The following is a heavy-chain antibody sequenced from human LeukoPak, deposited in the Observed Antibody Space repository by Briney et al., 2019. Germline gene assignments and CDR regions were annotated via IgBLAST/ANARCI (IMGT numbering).Heavy chain of an antibody. Sequence: PGRSLRLSCAASGFTFSSYGMHWVRQAPGKGLEWVAVIWYDGSNKYYADSVKGRFTISRDNSKNTLYLQMKSLRAEDTAVYYCAKMGDSRGHWGQGTLVTVSS. CDR3: AKMGDSRGH. CDR1: GFTFSSYG. J-gene: IGHJ4*02. D-gene: IGHD3-22*01. CDR2: IWYDGSNK. V-gene: IGHV3-33*06.